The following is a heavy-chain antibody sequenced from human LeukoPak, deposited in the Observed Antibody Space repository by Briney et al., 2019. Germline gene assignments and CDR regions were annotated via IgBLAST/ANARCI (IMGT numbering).Heavy chain of an antibody. CDR1: GFTFSTSW. CDR2: IKQDGSGE. Sequence: GGSLRLSCAASGFTFSTSWMGWVSQTPGKGLEWVANIKQDGSGETYVDSVKGRSTISRDNAKNSLYLQMNSLRAEDTSVYYCTRGEGDCWGQGTLVTVSS. D-gene: IGHD1-26*01. V-gene: IGHV3-7*01. J-gene: IGHJ4*01. CDR3: TRGEGDC.